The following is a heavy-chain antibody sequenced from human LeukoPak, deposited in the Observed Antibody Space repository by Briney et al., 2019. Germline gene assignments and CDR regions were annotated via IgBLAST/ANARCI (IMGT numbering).Heavy chain of an antibody. CDR2: ISAYNGNT. CDR3: ARDYWNYYFDY. Sequence: ASVKVSCKASGYTFTSYYMHWVRQAPGQGLEWMGWISAYNGNTNYAQRLQGRVTMTTDTSTSTAYMELRSLRSDDTAVYYCARDYWNYYFDYWGQGTLVTVSS. D-gene: IGHD1-7*01. V-gene: IGHV1-18*04. J-gene: IGHJ4*02. CDR1: GYTFTSYY.